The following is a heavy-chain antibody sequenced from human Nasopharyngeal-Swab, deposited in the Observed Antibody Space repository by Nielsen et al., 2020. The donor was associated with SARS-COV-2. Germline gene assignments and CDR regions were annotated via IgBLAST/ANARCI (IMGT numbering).Heavy chain of an antibody. CDR2: IWYDGSNK. Sequence: GGSLRLSCAASGFTFSSYGMHWVRQAPGKGLEWVAVIWYDGSNKYYADSVKGRFTISRDNSKNTVYLQIKSLGVEDAAVYYCATWMTAHFDYWGQGTLVT. V-gene: IGHV3-33*01. CDR3: ATWMTAHFDY. J-gene: IGHJ4*02. D-gene: IGHD5-18*01. CDR1: GFTFSSYG.